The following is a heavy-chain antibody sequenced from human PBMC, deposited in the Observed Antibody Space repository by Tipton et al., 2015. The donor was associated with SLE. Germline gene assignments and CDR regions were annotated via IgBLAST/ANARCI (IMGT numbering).Heavy chain of an antibody. Sequence: TLSLTCTVSGGSISSHYWNWIRQPTGKGLEWIGFIFHTGTTNYNPSFRSRVILSVDMSKNQFSLKLTSVTAADTAIYYCAGVRDGARPFGSWGQGTLVTVSS. D-gene: IGHD5-24*01. CDR2: IFHTGTT. CDR1: GGSISSHY. V-gene: IGHV4-59*11. CDR3: AGVRDGARPFGS. J-gene: IGHJ4*02.